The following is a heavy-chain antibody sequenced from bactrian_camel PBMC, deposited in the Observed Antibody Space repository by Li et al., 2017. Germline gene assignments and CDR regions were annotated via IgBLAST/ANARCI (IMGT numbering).Heavy chain of an antibody. Sequence: VQLVESGGGLVQPGGSLRLSCAASGFTFSNYAMSWVRQGSGRGLEWVAAVTSGGGSTYYLDSVKGRFTISRDNTKNTMYLQMNSLKSEDTALYYCAKALGGGNYYTGEYDYWGQGTQVTVS. CDR1: GFTFSNYA. CDR2: VTSGGGST. J-gene: IGHJ4*01. D-gene: IGHD2*01. CDR3: AKALGGGNYYTGEYDY. V-gene: IGHV3S40*01.